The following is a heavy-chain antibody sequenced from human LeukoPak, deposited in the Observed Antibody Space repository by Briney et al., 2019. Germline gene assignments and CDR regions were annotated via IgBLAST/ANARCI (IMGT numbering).Heavy chain of an antibody. CDR3: AKATKTGTGTPALAIDY. CDR2: ITSSGSTV. D-gene: IGHD1-1*01. J-gene: IGHJ4*02. V-gene: IGHV3-11*01. CDR1: GLTVRTNS. Sequence: SGGSLRLSCAASGLTVRTNSMGWVRQAPGKGLEWVSFITSSGSTVYYADSVKGRFTISRDNAKNSQYLQMTGLRAEDTAVYFCAKATKTGTGTPALAIDYWGQGTLVTVSS.